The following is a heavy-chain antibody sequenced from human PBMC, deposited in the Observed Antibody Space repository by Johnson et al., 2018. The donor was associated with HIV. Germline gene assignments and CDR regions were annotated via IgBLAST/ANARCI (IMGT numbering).Heavy chain of an antibody. Sequence: QVQLVESGGDLVQPGGSLRLSCAASGFTFSSYALHWVRQAPGKGLEWVAVISYDANYKYYADAVKGRFTISRDNSKNTLYLQMNSLRADDTAVYYCATNTVVRGIIITYHAFDIWGQGTMVTVSS. J-gene: IGHJ3*02. V-gene: IGHV3-30*04. CDR2: ISYDANYK. CDR3: ATNTVVRGIIITYHAFDI. CDR1: GFTFSSYA. D-gene: IGHD3-10*01.